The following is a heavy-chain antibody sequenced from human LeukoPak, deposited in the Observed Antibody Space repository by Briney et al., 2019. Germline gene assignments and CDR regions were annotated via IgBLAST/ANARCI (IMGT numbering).Heavy chain of an antibody. V-gene: IGHV5-51*01. CDR3: GRKISESYYGHDY. Sequence: GESLKISCKGSGYGFTNYWIGWVRQMPGKGLEWMGIIYPSDSETRYSPSFQGQVTISVDKSISTAYLQWSSLKASDTALYYCGRKISESYYGHDYCGQGTLVTVSS. CDR2: IYPSDSET. D-gene: IGHD1-26*01. CDR1: GYGFTNYW. J-gene: IGHJ4*02.